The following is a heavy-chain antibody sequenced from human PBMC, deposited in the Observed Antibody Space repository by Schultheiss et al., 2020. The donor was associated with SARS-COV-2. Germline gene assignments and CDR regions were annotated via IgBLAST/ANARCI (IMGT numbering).Heavy chain of an antibody. J-gene: IGHJ4*02. CDR2: ISYDGSCK. CDR3: AKDQLAAAGTPHYFDY. Sequence: GESLKISCAASGFTFSKYGMHWVRQAPGKGLEWVAVISYDGSCKYYADSVKGRFTISRDNSKNTLYLQMNSLRAEDTAVYYCAKDQLAAAGTPHYFDYWGQGTLVTVSS. CDR1: GFTFSKYG. D-gene: IGHD6-13*01. V-gene: IGHV3-30*18.